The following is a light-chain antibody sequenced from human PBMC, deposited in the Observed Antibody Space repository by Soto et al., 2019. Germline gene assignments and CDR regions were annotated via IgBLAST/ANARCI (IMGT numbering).Light chain of an antibody. Sequence: DIQMTQSPSSLSASVGDRVTLTCRARQDIRAYLAWFRQKPGTAPESLIYDASTLQGGVPSKFSGAGSGTDFTLTISSLQPEDFATYYCQQYYTYPTFGGGTKVEIK. V-gene: IGKV1-16*02. CDR1: QDIRAY. J-gene: IGKJ4*01. CDR3: QQYYTYPT. CDR2: DAS.